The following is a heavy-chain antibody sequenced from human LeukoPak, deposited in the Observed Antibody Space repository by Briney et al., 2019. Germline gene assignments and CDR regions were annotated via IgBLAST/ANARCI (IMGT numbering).Heavy chain of an antibody. CDR2: ISTSSTSI. CDR3: ARTRSGFYFDY. D-gene: IGHD3-3*01. J-gene: IGHJ4*02. Sequence: GGSLRLSCAASGFTFSGYSVSWVRQAPGKGLDWVSYISTSSTSIYYADSVKGRFTISRDNAKNSLYLQLNSLRAEDTAVYYCARTRSGFYFDYWGQGTLVTVSS. V-gene: IGHV3-48*01. CDR1: GFTFSGYS.